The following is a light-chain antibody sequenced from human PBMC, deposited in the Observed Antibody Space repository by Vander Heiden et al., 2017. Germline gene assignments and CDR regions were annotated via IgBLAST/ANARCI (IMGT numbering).Light chain of an antibody. V-gene: IGKV1-39*01. Sequence: DIQLTQSPSSLSSSPGDRVTITCRASQSISSYLAWYQQKPGKAPRLLIYAASSLDTGIPARFSGSGSGTDFTLTISRLQPEDFATYYCQQCDSTPQTFGPGTKLDIK. CDR2: AAS. CDR3: QQCDSTPQT. CDR1: QSISSY. J-gene: IGKJ2*01.